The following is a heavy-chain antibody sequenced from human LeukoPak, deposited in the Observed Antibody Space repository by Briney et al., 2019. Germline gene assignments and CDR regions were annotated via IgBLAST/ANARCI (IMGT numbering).Heavy chain of an antibody. Sequence: GGSLRLSCAASGFTFSSYWMSWVRQAPGKGLEWVANIKQDGSEKYYVDSVKGRFTISRDNAKNSLYLQMNSLRTEDTALYYCAKDNTAMVMLHYWGQGTLVTVSS. CDR1: GFTFSSYW. D-gene: IGHD5-18*01. CDR2: IKQDGSEK. V-gene: IGHV3-7*03. J-gene: IGHJ4*02. CDR3: AKDNTAMVMLHY.